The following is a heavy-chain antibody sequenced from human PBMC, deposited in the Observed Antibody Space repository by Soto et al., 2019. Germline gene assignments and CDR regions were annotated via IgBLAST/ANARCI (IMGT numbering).Heavy chain of an antibody. CDR2: INTHNGNT. V-gene: IGHV1-18*01. CDR1: GYTFTTYG. Sequence: ASVKVSCKASGYTFTTYGISWVRQAPGQGLEWLGWINTHNGNTNYAQNLQGRVIMTADTSTSTAYMELRSLRSDDTAIYYYTREGSAPYYYYGMDAWGQGTTVTVS. J-gene: IGHJ6*02. CDR3: TREGSAPYYYYGMDA. D-gene: IGHD3-10*01.